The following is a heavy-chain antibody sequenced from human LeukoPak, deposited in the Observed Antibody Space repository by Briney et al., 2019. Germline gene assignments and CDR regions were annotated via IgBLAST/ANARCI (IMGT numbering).Heavy chain of an antibody. CDR2: ISYSGST. CDR1: GGSISSGNYY. V-gene: IGHV4-39*02. Sequence: SETLSLTCTVSGGSISSGNYYWGWIRQPPGKGLEWIGSISYSGSTYSNPSLKSRVTISGDTPKNHFSLKLSSVTAADTAVYYCARTTGIVIEGWFDVWGQGTLVTVSS. D-gene: IGHD2/OR15-2a*01. CDR3: ARTTGIVIEGWFDV. J-gene: IGHJ5*02.